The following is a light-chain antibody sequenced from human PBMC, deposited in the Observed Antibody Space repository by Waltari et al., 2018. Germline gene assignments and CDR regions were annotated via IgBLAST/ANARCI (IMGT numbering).Light chain of an antibody. J-gene: IGLJ3*02. CDR2: DVT. Sequence: QSALTQPRSVSGSPGQSVSIPCTGNSSVGGGYTYVFWYQHQPGKAPKLIIYDVTKRPSGVPDRFSASKSDNTASLTSSELQAEDEADYYCCSYAGSITFWVFGGGTKLTVL. CDR3: CSYAGSITFWV. CDR1: SSVGGGYTY. V-gene: IGLV2-11*01.